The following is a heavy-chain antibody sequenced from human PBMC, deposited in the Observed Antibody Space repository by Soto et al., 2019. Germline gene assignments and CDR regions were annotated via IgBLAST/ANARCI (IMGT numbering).Heavy chain of an antibody. D-gene: IGHD3-16*02. V-gene: IGHV4-4*02. J-gene: IGHJ4*02. CDR2: IYHSGST. CDR1: SGSISSSNW. CDR3: ARGRIMITFGGVIVLNGFDY. Sequence: QVQLQESGPGLVKPSGTLSLTCAVSSGSISSSNWWSWVRQPPGKGLEWIGEIYHSGSTNYNPSLKSRVTISVDQSKNQFSLKLSSVTAADTAVYYCARGRIMITFGGVIVLNGFDYWGQGTLVTVSS.